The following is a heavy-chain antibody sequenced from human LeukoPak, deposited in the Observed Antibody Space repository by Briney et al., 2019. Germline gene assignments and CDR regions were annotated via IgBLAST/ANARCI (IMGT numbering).Heavy chain of an antibody. D-gene: IGHD3-3*01. J-gene: IGHJ6*02. CDR1: GYSFTSYW. CDR2: IYPGDSDT. Sequence: TGESLKISCNGSGYSFTSYWIGWVRQMPGKGLEWMGIIYPGDSDTRYSPSFQGQVTISADKSISTAYLQWSSLKASDTAMYYCARQEADYDFWSGYYTRRCYCYGMDVWGQGTTVTVSS. CDR3: ARQEADYDFWSGYYTRRCYCYGMDV. V-gene: IGHV5-51*01.